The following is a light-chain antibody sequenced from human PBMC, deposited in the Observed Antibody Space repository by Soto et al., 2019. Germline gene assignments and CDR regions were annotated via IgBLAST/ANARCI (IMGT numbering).Light chain of an antibody. V-gene: IGKV1-33*01. J-gene: IGKJ5*01. CDR2: HAS. CDR3: QQYYGLPPIT. CDR1: QNITNN. Sequence: DIQITQSPASLSASIPERVTITCQASQNITNNLSWYQQKPGKAPNLLIYHASKLAKGVTSRFSGSGSGTDFSFIITSLQREDLATYYCQQYYGLPPITFGQGTRLEIK.